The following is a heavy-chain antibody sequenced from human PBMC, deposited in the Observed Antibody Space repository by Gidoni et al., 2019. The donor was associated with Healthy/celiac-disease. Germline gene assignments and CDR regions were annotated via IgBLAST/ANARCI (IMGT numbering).Heavy chain of an antibody. V-gene: IGHV4-61*01. CDR1: GGSVSSGSYY. CDR3: ARDRYYGSGSYYYYYGMDV. D-gene: IGHD3-10*01. J-gene: IGHJ6*04. Sequence: QVQLQESGPGLVKPSETLSLTCTVSGGSVSSGSYYWSWIRQPPGKGLEWIGYIYYSGSTNSNPSLKSRVTISVDTSKNQFSLKLSSVTAADTAVYYCARDRYYGSGSYYYYYGMDVWGKGTTVTVSS. CDR2: IYYSGST.